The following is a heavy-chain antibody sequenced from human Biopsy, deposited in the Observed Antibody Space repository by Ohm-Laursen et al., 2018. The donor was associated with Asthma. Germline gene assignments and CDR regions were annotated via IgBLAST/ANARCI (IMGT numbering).Heavy chain of an antibody. J-gene: IGHJ6*02. CDR2: INPNSGGT. V-gene: IGHV1-2*04. D-gene: IGHD1-26*01. CDR3: AKYWELGGVGFGYYYYGMDV. Sequence: ASVTVSCKASGYTFTGYYMHWVRQAPGQGLEWMGWINPNSGGTKYAQKFQGWVTMTRDTSISTAYMELSRQRSNDTAVYYCAKYWELGGVGFGYYYYGMDVWGQGTTVTVSS. CDR1: GYTFTGYY.